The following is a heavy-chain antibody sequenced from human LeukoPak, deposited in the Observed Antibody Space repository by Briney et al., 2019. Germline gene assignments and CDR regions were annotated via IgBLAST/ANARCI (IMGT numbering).Heavy chain of an antibody. Sequence: SETLSLTCTVSGGSISSYYWSWIRQPPGKGLEWIGSINYSGYTYYNPSLKSRVTVSVDTSKNQFSLKLSSVTAADTAVYNCARYVVYGSGKYYFDYWGQGTLVTVSS. CDR2: INYSGYT. CDR1: GGSISSYY. V-gene: IGHV4-59*05. CDR3: ARYVVYGSGKYYFDY. J-gene: IGHJ4*02. D-gene: IGHD3-10*01.